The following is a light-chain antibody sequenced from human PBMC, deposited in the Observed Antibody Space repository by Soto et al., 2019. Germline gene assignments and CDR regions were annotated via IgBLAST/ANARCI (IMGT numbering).Light chain of an antibody. J-gene: IGKJ4*01. V-gene: IGKV1-39*01. CDR3: LRSFSTPLA. Sequence: DIQMTQSPSSLSASVGDRVTITCRASQSISSYLHWYQQKPGKAPKLLIYAASRLQSGVPSRFSGSGSGTDFTLTISSLQPEDFATYYCLRSFSTPLAFGGGTKVEMK. CDR2: AAS. CDR1: QSISSY.